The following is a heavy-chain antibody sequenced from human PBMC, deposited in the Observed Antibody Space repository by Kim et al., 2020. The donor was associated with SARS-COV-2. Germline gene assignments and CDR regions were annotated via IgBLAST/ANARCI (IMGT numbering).Heavy chain of an antibody. V-gene: IGHV3-11*04. J-gene: IGHJ6*02. CDR2: ISSSGSTI. CDR1: GFTFSDYY. Sequence: GGSLRLSCAASGFTFSDYYMSWIRQAPGKGLEWVSYISSSGSTIYYADSVKGRFTISRDNAKNSLYLQMNSLRAEDTAVYYCARVPHITMPPFDDYYGMEIWGQGATVTLSS. D-gene: IGHD3-10*01. CDR3: ARVPHITMPPFDDYYGMEI.